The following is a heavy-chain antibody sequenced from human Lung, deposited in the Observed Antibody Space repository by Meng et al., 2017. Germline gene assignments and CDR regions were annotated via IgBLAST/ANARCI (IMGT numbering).Heavy chain of an antibody. D-gene: IGHD6-13*01. Sequence: QVQLVESGGGVVQPGRSLRLSCAASGFTFSSYGMHWVRQAPGKGLEWVAVIWYDGSNKYYADSVKGRFTISTDNSKNTLYLQMNSLRAEDTAVYYCARGRYSSSSAVVDYWGQGTLVTVSS. CDR3: ARGRYSSSSAVVDY. CDR2: IWYDGSNK. J-gene: IGHJ4*02. V-gene: IGHV3-33*01. CDR1: GFTFSSYG.